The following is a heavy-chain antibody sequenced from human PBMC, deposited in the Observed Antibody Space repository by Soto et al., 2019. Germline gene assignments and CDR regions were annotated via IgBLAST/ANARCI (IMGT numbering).Heavy chain of an antibody. J-gene: IGHJ6*01. V-gene: IGHV1-18*01. CDR2: IRAYNGNT. CDR3: ARALPTMDV. CDR1: GYTFTSYG. Sequence: QVQLVQSGAEVKNPGASVKVSCNASGYTFTSYGISWVRQAPGQGLGWMGWIRAYNGNTNYAQKLRGRVTMTTDTSTSKAYMELRSLRPDDTAVYYCARALPTMDVWGQGTKVTVSS.